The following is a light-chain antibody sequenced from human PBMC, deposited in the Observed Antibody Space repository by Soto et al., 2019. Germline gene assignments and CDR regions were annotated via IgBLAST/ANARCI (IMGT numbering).Light chain of an antibody. CDR3: QHYDSSPPYT. J-gene: IGKJ2*01. CDR1: QSVSGSY. CDR2: GAS. V-gene: IGKV3-20*01. Sequence: EIVLTQSPGTLSLSPGEGAILSCRASQSVSGSYLAWYQQKPGQAPRLLIYGASSRATGIPDRFSGSGSGTDFTLTISRLEPEDFAVYYCQHYDSSPPYTFGQGTKLEIK.